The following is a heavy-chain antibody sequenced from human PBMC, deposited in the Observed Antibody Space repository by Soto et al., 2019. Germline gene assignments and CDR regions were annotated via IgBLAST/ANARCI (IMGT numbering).Heavy chain of an antibody. Sequence: GESLKISCQGSGYSFTCYWIEWVREMPGKGLGWLGIFYPGESDTRYSPSFQGQVTISADKSISTAYLQWSSLQATDNAMADSARPVASGRPITIDIWGQGTTVTVSS. CDR2: FYPGESDT. D-gene: IGHD3-10*01. CDR3: ARPVASGRPITIDI. J-gene: IGHJ3*02. V-gene: IGHV5-51*01. CDR1: GYSFTCYW.